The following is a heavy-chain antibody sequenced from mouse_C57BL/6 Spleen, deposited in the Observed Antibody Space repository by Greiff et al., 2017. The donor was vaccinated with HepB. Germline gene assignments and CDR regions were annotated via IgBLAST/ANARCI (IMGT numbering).Heavy chain of an antibody. CDR1: GYTFTSYW. CDR2: IDPNSGGT. D-gene: IGHD1-1*01. J-gene: IGHJ1*03. V-gene: IGHV1-72*01. Sequence: QVQLKQPGAELVKPGASVKLSCKASGYTFTSYWMHWVKQRPGRGLEWIGRIDPNSGGTKYNEKFKSKATLTVDKPSSTAYMQLSSLTSEDSAVYYWARGPFYLSTGWYFDVGGTGTTVTFSS. CDR3: ARGPFYLSTGWYFDV.